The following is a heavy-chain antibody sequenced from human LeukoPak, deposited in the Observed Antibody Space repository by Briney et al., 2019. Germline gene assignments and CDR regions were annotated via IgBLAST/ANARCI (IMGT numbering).Heavy chain of an antibody. Sequence: GGSLRLSCAASGFNFISYAMSWVRQAPGKGLEWVSSINYSGGSTYYADSVKGRFTISRDNSKNTLYLLMNSLRVDDTAVYYCAKDRDYSSSWYFGYWGQGTLVTVSS. CDR1: GFNFISYA. D-gene: IGHD6-13*01. CDR3: AKDRDYSSSWYFGY. J-gene: IGHJ4*02. CDR2: INYSGGST. V-gene: IGHV3-23*01.